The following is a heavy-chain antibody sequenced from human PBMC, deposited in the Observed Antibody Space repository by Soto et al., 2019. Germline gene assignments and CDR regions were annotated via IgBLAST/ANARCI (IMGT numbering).Heavy chain of an antibody. Sequence: QVQLVQSGAEVKKPGSSVKVSCKASGGTFSSYTISWVRQAPGQGLEWMGRIITILGIANYAQKFQSRVTITADKSTSTAYMELSSLRSEDTAVYYCASLIVVPAANWFDPWGQGTLVTVSS. J-gene: IGHJ5*02. V-gene: IGHV1-69*02. CDR3: ASLIVVPAANWFDP. D-gene: IGHD2-2*01. CDR2: IITILGIA. CDR1: GGTFSSYT.